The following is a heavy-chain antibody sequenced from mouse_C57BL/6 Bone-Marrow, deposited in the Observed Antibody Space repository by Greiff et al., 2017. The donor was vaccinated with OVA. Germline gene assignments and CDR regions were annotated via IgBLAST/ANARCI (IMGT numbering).Heavy chain of an antibody. V-gene: IGHV1-80*01. CDR2: IYPGDGDT. CDR1: GYAFSSYW. Sequence: QVQLKQSGAELVKPGASVKISCKASGYAFSSYWMNWVKQRPGKGLEWIGQIYPGDGDTNYNGKFKGKATLTADKSSSTAYMQLSSLTSEDSAVYFCARNGYYGYLYYYAMDYWGQGTSVTVSS. D-gene: IGHD2-2*01. J-gene: IGHJ4*01. CDR3: ARNGYYGYLYYYAMDY.